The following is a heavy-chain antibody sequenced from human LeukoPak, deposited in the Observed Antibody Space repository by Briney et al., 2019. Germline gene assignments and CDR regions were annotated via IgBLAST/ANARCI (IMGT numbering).Heavy chain of an antibody. J-gene: IGHJ4*02. CDR3: AKSGYNRFDY. Sequence: PGGSLRLSCAASGFTFDDYGMSWVRQAPGKALEWVSGINWNGGSTGYADSVKGRFTISRDNSKNTLYLQMNSLRAEDTAVYYCAKSGYNRFDYWGQGTLVTVSS. V-gene: IGHV3-20*04. D-gene: IGHD5-24*01. CDR1: GFTFDDYG. CDR2: INWNGGST.